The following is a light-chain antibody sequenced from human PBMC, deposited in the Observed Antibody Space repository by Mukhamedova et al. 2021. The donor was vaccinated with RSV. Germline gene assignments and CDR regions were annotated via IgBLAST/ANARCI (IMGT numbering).Light chain of an antibody. CDR2: DNN. J-gene: IGLJ3*02. CDR1: SSNMGRNT. V-gene: IGLV1-44*01. Sequence: VTISCSGGSSNMGRNTVNWYLQLPGTAPKLLIYDNNQRPSGVPDRFSGSKSGTSASLALSGLQSEDEADYYCAAWDASLHGWVFG. CDR3: AAWDASLHGWV.